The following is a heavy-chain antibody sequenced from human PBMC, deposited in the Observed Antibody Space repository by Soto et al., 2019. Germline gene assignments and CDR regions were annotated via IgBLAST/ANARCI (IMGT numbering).Heavy chain of an antibody. J-gene: IGHJ6*01. CDR2: ISYDGSNK. Sequence: QVQLVESGGGVVQPGRSLRLSCAASGFTFSSYAMHWVRQAPGKGLEWVAIISYDGSNKYYADSVKGRFTISRDNSKNTVYLQMNRLRVEDMAVYYCARDQVSPLGDDYKPVHYYYGMDVW. D-gene: IGHD4-4*01. CDR1: GFTFSSYA. CDR3: ARDQVSPLGDDYKPVHYYYGMDV. V-gene: IGHV3-30-3*01.